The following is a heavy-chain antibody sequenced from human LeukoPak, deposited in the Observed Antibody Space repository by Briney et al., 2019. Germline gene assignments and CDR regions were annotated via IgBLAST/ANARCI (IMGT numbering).Heavy chain of an antibody. V-gene: IGHV4-34*01. CDR2: INHSGSA. CDR1: GGSFSGYY. CDR3: ARDPPLMIRRDGYPTDY. Sequence: SETLSLTCAVYGGSFSGYYWSWIRQTPGKGLEWIGEINHSGSANYKPSLKSRVTISVDTSKNQFSLKLSSVTAADTAVYYCARDPPLMIRRDGYPTDYWGQGTLVTVSS. J-gene: IGHJ4*02. D-gene: IGHD5-24*01.